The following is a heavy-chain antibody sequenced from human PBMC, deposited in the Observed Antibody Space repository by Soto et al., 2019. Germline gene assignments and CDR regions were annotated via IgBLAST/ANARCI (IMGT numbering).Heavy chain of an antibody. Sequence: GGALRLSCAASRFTFSSYAMHGVRQAPGKGLEWVAVISYDGSNKYYADSVKGRFTISRDNSKNTLYLQMNSLRAEDTAVYYCARADCSGGSCYSPADWGQGTLVTVSS. CDR2: ISYDGSNK. J-gene: IGHJ4*02. D-gene: IGHD2-15*01. CDR1: RFTFSSYA. CDR3: ARADCSGGSCYSPAD. V-gene: IGHV3-30-3*01.